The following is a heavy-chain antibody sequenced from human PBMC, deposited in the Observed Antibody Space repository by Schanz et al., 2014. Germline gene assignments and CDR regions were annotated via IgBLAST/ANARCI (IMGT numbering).Heavy chain of an antibody. CDR1: GFSFSDYY. CDR2: INTGSNYI. J-gene: IGHJ2*01. Sequence: VQLVESGGGLVEPGGSLRLSCAAFGFSFSDYYMSWIRQAPGKGLEWISFINTGSNYINYADAGKGRFTIYRNNTKNPLLLRLSGQRADDTAGDYFARNRRSGAWNRYFDLWGRGTLVTVSS. V-gene: IGHV3-11*05. CDR3: ARNRRSGAWNRYFDL. D-gene: IGHD1-1*01.